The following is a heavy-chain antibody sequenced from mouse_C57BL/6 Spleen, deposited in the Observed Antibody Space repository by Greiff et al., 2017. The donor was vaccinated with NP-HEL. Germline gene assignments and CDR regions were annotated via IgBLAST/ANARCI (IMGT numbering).Heavy chain of an antibody. V-gene: IGHV1-64*01. CDR1: GYTFTSYW. CDR2: IHPNSGST. CDR3: ARTEDYYGSFDY. Sequence: QVQLQQPGAELVKPGASVKLSCKASGYTFTSYWMHWVKQRPGQGLEWIGMIHPNSGSTNYNEKFKSKATLTVDKSSSTAYMQLSSLTSEDSAVYYCARTEDYYGSFDYWGQGTTLTVSS. J-gene: IGHJ2*01. D-gene: IGHD1-1*01.